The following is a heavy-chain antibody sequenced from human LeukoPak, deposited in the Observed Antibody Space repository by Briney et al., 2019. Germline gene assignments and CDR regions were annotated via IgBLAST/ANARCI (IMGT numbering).Heavy chain of an antibody. CDR3: GRDRASAGGSYSVIDY. V-gene: IGHV3-30*01. D-gene: IGHD1-26*01. CDR2: ISYDGSNK. Sequence: PGGSLRLSCAASGFTFSSYAMHWVRQAPGKGLEWVAVISYDGSNKYYADSVKGRFTISRDNSKNTLYLQMNSLRAEDTAVYYCGRDRASAGGSYSVIDYWGQGTLVTVSS. CDR1: GFTFSSYA. J-gene: IGHJ4*02.